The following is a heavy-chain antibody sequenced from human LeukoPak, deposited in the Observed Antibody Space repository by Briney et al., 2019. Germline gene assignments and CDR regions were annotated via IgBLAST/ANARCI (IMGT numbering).Heavy chain of an antibody. Sequence: PGGSLRLSCAASGFTFSSYEMNWVRQAPGKGLEWVSYISSSGSTIYYADSVKGRFTISRDNAKNSLYLQMNSLRAEDTAVYYCAREQLVLTWGGGFDHWGQGTLVTVSS. J-gene: IGHJ4*02. CDR3: AREQLVLTWGGGFDH. CDR2: ISSSGSTI. D-gene: IGHD6-13*01. V-gene: IGHV3-48*03. CDR1: GFTFSSYE.